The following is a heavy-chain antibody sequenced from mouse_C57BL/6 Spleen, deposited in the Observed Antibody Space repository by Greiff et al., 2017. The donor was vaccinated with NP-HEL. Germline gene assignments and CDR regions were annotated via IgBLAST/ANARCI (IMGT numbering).Heavy chain of an antibody. V-gene: IGHV1-15*01. CDR2: IDPETGGT. Sequence: QVQLQQSGAELVRPGASVTLSCKASGYTFTDYEMHWVKQTPVHGLEWIGAIDPETGGTAYNQKFKGKAILTADKSSSTAYMELRSLTSEASAVYYCTRRVYYYGSSDYWGQGTTLTVSS. D-gene: IGHD1-1*01. J-gene: IGHJ2*01. CDR1: GYTFTDYE. CDR3: TRRVYYYGSSDY.